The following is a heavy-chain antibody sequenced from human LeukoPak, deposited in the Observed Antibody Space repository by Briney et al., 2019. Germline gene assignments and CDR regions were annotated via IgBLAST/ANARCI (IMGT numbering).Heavy chain of an antibody. D-gene: IGHD4-17*01. CDR1: GYSFTSYW. V-gene: IGHV5-51*01. CDR2: SYPGDSDT. CDR3: ARRAGPVTTSWFDP. Sequence: GESLKISRTGSGYSFTSYWIGLVRQLPGKRLELMGISYPGDSDTRYSPSFQGQVTISADKSISTAYLQWSSLKASDTAMYYCARRAGPVTTSWFDPWGQGTLVTVSS. J-gene: IGHJ5*02.